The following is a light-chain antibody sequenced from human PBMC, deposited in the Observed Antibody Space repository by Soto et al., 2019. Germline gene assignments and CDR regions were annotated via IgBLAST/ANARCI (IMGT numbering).Light chain of an antibody. Sequence: QLVLTQPASVSGSPGQSITISCTGTSSDVGSYNLVSWYQQHPGKAPKLMIYEVSKRPSGVSNRFSGSKSGNTASLTISGLQAEDEADYYCCSYASSSTYVFGTGTKLTVL. CDR1: SSDVGSYNL. J-gene: IGLJ1*01. CDR3: CSYASSSTYV. CDR2: EVS. V-gene: IGLV2-23*02.